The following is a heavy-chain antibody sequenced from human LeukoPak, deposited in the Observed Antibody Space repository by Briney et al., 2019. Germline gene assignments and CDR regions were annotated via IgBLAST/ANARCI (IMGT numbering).Heavy chain of an antibody. CDR2: IWYDGSNK. CDR1: GFTFSSYG. CDR3: AKDRGQLWPTWILDY. J-gene: IGHJ4*02. V-gene: IGHV3-33*06. Sequence: GGSLRLSCSASGFTFSSYGMHWVRQAPGKGLEWVAVIWYDGSNKYYADSVKGRFTISRDNSKNTLYLQMNSLRAEDTAVYYCAKDRGQLWPTWILDYWGQGTLVTVSS. D-gene: IGHD5-18*01.